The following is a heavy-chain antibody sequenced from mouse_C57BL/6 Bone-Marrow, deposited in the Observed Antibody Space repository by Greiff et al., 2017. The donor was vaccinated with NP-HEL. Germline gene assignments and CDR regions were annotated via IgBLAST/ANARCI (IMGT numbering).Heavy chain of an antibody. Sequence: QVQLKESGPGLVQPSQSLSITCTVSGFSLTSYGVHWVRQSPGKGLEWLGVIWSGGSTDYNAAFISRLSISKDNSKSQVFFKMNSLQADDTAIYYCASNYYGSSYRYAMDYWGQGTSVTVSS. CDR3: ASNYYGSSYRYAMDY. J-gene: IGHJ4*01. V-gene: IGHV2-2*01. CDR1: GFSLTSYG. D-gene: IGHD1-1*01. CDR2: IWSGGST.